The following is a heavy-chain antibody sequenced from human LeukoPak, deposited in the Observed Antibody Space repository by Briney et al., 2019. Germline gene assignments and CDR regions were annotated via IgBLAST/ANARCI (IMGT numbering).Heavy chain of an antibody. V-gene: IGHV3-7*01. D-gene: IGHD3-10*01. Sequence: GGSLRLSCRAPGFTFSSHYMSWVRQAPGKGLEWVANIKEDGSEKSYVDSVRGRFTISRDNAKNSLDLQMNSLRVEDTGIYYCVKVAKYYYGSETYYFFEHWGQGTPVTASS. CDR1: GFTFSSHY. CDR2: IKEDGSEK. J-gene: IGHJ4*02. CDR3: VKVAKYYYGSETYYFFEH.